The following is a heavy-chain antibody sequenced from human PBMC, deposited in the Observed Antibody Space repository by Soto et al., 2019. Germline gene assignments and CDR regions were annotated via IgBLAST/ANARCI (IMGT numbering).Heavy chain of an antibody. V-gene: IGHV3-30*04. J-gene: IGHJ4*02. CDR1: GFTFSSYA. Sequence: QVQLVESGGGVVQPGRSLRLSCAASGFTFSSYAMHWVRQAPGKGLEWVAVISYDGRNKYYADSVKGRFTISRDNSKNTLYLQMNSLRAEDTAVYYCARDWAVSVDRSGYLDYWGQGALVTVSS. D-gene: IGHD3-22*01. CDR3: ARDWAVSVDRSGYLDY. CDR2: ISYDGRNK.